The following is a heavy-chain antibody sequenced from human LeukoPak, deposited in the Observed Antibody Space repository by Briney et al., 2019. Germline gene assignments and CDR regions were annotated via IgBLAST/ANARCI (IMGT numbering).Heavy chain of an antibody. Sequence: GGSLRLSCAASGFTFDDYAMHWVRHAPGKGLEWVSGISWNSGSIGCADSVKGRFTISRDNAKNSLYLQMNSLRAEDTALYYCAKDSFYDSNCFDYWGQGTLVTVSS. CDR2: ISWNSGSI. D-gene: IGHD3-22*01. J-gene: IGHJ4*02. CDR1: GFTFDDYA. CDR3: AKDSFYDSNCFDY. V-gene: IGHV3-9*01.